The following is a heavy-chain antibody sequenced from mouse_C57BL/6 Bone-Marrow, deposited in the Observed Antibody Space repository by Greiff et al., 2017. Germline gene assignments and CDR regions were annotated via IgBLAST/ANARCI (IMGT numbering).Heavy chain of an antibody. V-gene: IGHV3-6*01. CDR1: GYSITSGYY. CDR3: AIYYGIVYYYAMDD. Sequence: ESGPGLVKPSQSLSLTCSVTGYSITSGYYWNWIRQFPGNKLEWMGYISYDGSNNYNPSLKNRISITRDTSKNQFFLKLNSVTTEDTATYYCAIYYGIVYYYAMDDWGQGTSVTVSS. J-gene: IGHJ4*01. CDR2: ISYDGSN. D-gene: IGHD1-1*01.